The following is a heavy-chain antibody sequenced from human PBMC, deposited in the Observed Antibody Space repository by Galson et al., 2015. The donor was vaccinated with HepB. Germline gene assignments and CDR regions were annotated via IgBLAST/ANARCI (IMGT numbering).Heavy chain of an antibody. CDR3: ARLGPRYYDSSGYYSDY. V-gene: IGHV1-18*04. J-gene: IGHJ4*02. Sequence: SVKVSCKASGCTFTSYGISWVRQAPGQGLEWMGWISAYNGNTNYAQKLQGRVTMTTDTSTSTAYMELRSLRSDDTAVYYCARLGPRYYDSSGYYSDYWGQGTLVTVSS. CDR1: GCTFTSYG. CDR2: ISAYNGNT. D-gene: IGHD3-22*01.